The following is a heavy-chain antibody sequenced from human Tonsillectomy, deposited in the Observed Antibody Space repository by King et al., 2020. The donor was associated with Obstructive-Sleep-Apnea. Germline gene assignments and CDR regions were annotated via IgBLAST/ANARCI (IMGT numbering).Heavy chain of an antibody. V-gene: IGHV3-48*04. CDR3: ARDSDGDYEYFQH. D-gene: IGHD4-17*01. Sequence: QLVQSGGGLVQPGGSLRLSCAASGFTFSSYSMNWVRQAPGKGLEWGSYISSSSSTIYYADSVKGRFTISRDNAKNSLYLQKNSLRAEDTAVFYCARDSDGDYEYFQHWGQGTLVTVSS. CDR1: GFTFSSYS. CDR2: ISSSSSTI. J-gene: IGHJ1*01.